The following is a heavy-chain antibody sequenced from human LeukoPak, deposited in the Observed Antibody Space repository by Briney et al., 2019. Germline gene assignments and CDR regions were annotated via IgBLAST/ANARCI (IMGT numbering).Heavy chain of an antibody. J-gene: IGHJ4*02. CDR1: GGSISSYY. CDR2: IYYSVST. D-gene: IGHD1-26*01. V-gene: IGHV4-59*08. CDR3: ARFESGSYYY. Sequence: SETLSLTCTVSGGSISSYYWSWIRQPPGKGLEWIGYIYYSVSTNYNPSLTSRVTISVDTSKNQFSLKLSSVTAADTAVYYCARFESGSYYYWGQGTLVTVSS.